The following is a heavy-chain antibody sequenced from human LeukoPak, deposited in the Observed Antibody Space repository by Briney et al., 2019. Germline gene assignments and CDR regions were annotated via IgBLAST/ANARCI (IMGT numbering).Heavy chain of an antibody. CDR1: GYTFTDYY. CDR3: ARTPPTLYYFDY. V-gene: IGHV1-2*02. Sequence: ASVKVSCKASGYTFTDYYMHWVRQAPGQGLEWMGWINPNSGGTNYAQKFQGRVTMTRDTSISTAYMELSRLRSDDTAVYYCARTPPTLYYFDYWGQGTLVTVSS. J-gene: IGHJ4*02. D-gene: IGHD2/OR15-2a*01. CDR2: INPNSGGT.